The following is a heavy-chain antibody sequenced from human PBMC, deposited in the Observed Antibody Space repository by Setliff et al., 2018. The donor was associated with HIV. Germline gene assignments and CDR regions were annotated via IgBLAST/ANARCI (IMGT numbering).Heavy chain of an antibody. CDR1: GYTFTSYG. CDR2: INTYTGNP. D-gene: IGHD3-22*01. V-gene: IGHV7-4-1*02. J-gene: IGHJ4*02. Sequence: ASVKVSCKASGYTFTSYGMSWVRQAPGQGLEWMGWINTYTGNPTYAQDFTGRFVFSLDTSVSTAYLEISSPKAEDIAVYYCARDGYFYDSSGHLAYYFDCWGQGTLVTASS. CDR3: ARDGYFYDSSGHLAYYFDC.